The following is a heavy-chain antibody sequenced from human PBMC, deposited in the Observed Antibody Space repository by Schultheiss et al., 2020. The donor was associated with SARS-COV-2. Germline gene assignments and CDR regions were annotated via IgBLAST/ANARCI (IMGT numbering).Heavy chain of an antibody. V-gene: IGHV4-61*02. D-gene: IGHD6-13*01. J-gene: IGHJ5*02. CDR1: GGSISSGTYC. CDR2: IYPSGAT. CDR3: ARVWYSSSPFDP. Sequence: SETLSLTCTVSGGSISSGTYCWSWIRQPVGKGLEWIGRIYPSGATDYNPSLKSRVTISVDASKNQFSLKLTSVTAADAAVYYCARVWYSSSPFDPWGQGTLVTVSS.